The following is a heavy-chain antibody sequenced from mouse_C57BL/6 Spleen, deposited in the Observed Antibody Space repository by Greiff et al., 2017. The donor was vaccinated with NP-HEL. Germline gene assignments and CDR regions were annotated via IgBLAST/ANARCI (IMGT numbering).Heavy chain of an antibody. CDR1: GYTFTSYW. CDR2: TNPTNGRT. CDR3: ARIKKIGATYIDY. V-gene: IGHV1S81*02. Sequence: QVQLQQSGAELVKAGASVKMSCKASGYTFTSYWMHWVKQRLGQSLEWFAETNPTNGRTYYNEKFKSKATLTVDKSSSTAYMLLSGPTFEDSAVYDCARIKKIGATYIDYWGQGTTLTVSS. J-gene: IGHJ2*01. D-gene: IGHD1-1*01.